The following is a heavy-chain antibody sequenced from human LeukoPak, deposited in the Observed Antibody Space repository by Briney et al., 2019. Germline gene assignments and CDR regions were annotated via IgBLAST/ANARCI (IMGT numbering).Heavy chain of an antibody. Sequence: SETLSLTCTVSGGSISSYYWSWIRQPPGKGLEWIGHISYSGSSDYNPSLKSRLSISLDTSRNQFSLNLGSVTAADTAVYYCARGVFTVTTRGDYHYYIDVWGRGTTVTVSS. J-gene: IGHJ6*03. CDR3: ARGVFTVTTRGDYHYYIDV. CDR2: ISYSGSS. D-gene: IGHD4-17*01. V-gene: IGHV4-59*01. CDR1: GGSISSYY.